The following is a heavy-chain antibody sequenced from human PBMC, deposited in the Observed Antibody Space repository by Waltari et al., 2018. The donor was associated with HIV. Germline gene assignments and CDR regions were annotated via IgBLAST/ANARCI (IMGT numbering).Heavy chain of an antibody. V-gene: IGHV4-39*01. Sequence: QLQLQESGPGLVKPSETLSLTCTVSGGSISSSSYYWGWIRQPPGKGLAWIGSIYYSGSTYYNPSLKSRVTISVDTSKNQFSLKLSSVTAADTAVYYCARAAPWNWFDPWGQGTLVTVSS. J-gene: IGHJ5*02. D-gene: IGHD6-13*01. CDR2: IYYSGST. CDR3: ARAAPWNWFDP. CDR1: GGSISSSSYY.